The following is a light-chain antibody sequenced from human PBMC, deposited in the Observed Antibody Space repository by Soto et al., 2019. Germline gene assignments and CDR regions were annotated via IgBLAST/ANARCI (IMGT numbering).Light chain of an antibody. CDR3: AAWDDSPRGLM. J-gene: IGLJ3*02. CDR1: TSNIGSNN. CDR2: TND. V-gene: IGLV1-47*02. Sequence: QSALAQPPSVSGSPGQRLTISCSGGTSNIGSNNVYWYQQLPGATPKLLIYTNDHRPSGVPERCSGARTCTSASLAISDLRSEDEGVYFCAAWDDSPRGLMFGGGTKLTVL.